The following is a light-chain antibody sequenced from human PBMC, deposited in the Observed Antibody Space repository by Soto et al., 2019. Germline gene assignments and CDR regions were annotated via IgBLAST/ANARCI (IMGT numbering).Light chain of an antibody. J-gene: IGKJ1*01. CDR3: QQYGSSWT. CDR2: KVS. Sequence: EIQMTQSPSTLSASIGDRVTITCRASQSFSNWLAWYQQKPGEVPKLLIYKVSNLESGVPARFSGSGSGTEFTLTISRLEPEDFAVYYCQQYGSSWTFGQGTKVDIK. V-gene: IGKV1-5*03. CDR1: QSFSNW.